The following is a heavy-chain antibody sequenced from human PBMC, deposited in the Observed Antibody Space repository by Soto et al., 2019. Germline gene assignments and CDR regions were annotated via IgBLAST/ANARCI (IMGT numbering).Heavy chain of an antibody. CDR2: ISWNSGSI. CDR3: ARDLYSSGWYSASNYGMDV. CDR1: GFTFDDYA. V-gene: IGHV3-9*01. D-gene: IGHD6-19*01. J-gene: IGHJ6*02. Sequence: GGSLRLSCAASGFTFDDYAMHWVRQAPGKGLEWVSGISWNSGSIGYADSVKGRFTISRDNAKNTLYLQMNSLRAEDTAVYYCARDLYSSGWYSASNYGMDVWGQGTTVTVSS.